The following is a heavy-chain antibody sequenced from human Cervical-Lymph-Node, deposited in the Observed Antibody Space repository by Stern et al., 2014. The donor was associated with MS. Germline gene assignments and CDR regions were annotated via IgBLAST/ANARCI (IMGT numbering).Heavy chain of an antibody. CDR2: IYYSGST. J-gene: IGHJ4*02. CDR1: GGSISSGGYY. CDR3: ARGRDGYKSHFDY. Sequence: QLQLQESGPGLVKPSQTLSLTCTVSGGSISSGGYYWSWIRQHPGKGLEWIGYIYYSGSTYYTPSLKSRVTISVDTSKNQFSLKLSSVTAADTAVYYCARGRDGYKSHFDYWGQGTLVTVSS. D-gene: IGHD5-24*01. V-gene: IGHV4-31*03.